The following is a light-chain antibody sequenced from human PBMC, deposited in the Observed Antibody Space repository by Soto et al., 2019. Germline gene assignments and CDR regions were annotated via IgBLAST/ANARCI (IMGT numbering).Light chain of an antibody. V-gene: IGKV3-15*01. CDR1: QDIRSS. CDR2: GAS. J-gene: IGKJ4*01. Sequence: PGERVTLSCRASQDIRSSLAWYQQKPGQAPRLLIYGASIRATGVPATFSGSGSGTEFTLSISSLQSEHLGVYYCQQDSSWPLTFDGGTKVEIK. CDR3: QQDSSWPLT.